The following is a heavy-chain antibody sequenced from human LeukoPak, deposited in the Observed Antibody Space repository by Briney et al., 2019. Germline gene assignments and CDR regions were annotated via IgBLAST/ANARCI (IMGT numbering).Heavy chain of an antibody. D-gene: IGHD1-26*01. Sequence: PGGSLRLSCAASGFTFDAYGMTWVRQAPGRGLEWVSGINWNGGTTGYADSVKGRFTISRDNAKNSLYLQMSSRRAEDTALYHCARTRYSGSYGGADYWGQGTLVTVSS. CDR3: ARTRYSGSYGGADY. CDR2: INWNGGTT. CDR1: GFTFDAYG. J-gene: IGHJ4*02. V-gene: IGHV3-20*01.